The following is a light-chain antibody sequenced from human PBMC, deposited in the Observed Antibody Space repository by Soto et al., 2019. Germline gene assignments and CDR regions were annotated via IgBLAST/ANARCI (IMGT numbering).Light chain of an antibody. J-gene: IGKJ5*01. CDR2: GAS. CDR1: QSVSSN. V-gene: IGKV3-20*01. Sequence: EIEMTQSPATLSVSPGERATLSCRASQSVSSNLAWYQQKPGQAPRLLMYGASTRATGIPDRFSGSGSGTDFTLTISRLEPEDFAVYYCQQHGSSPITFGQGTRLEIK. CDR3: QQHGSSPIT.